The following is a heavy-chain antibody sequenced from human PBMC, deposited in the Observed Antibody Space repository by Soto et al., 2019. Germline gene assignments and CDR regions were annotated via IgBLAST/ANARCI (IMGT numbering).Heavy chain of an antibody. Sequence: QVQLVESGGGVVQPGRSLRLSCAASGFTFSSYAMHWVRQAPGKGLEWVAVISYDGSNKYYADSVKGRFTISRDNSKNTLYLQMNSLRAEDTAVYYCARDDSSGFWAYGTDVWGQGTTVTVSS. CDR2: ISYDGSNK. CDR3: ARDDSSGFWAYGTDV. CDR1: GFTFSSYA. V-gene: IGHV3-30-3*01. D-gene: IGHD3-22*01. J-gene: IGHJ6*02.